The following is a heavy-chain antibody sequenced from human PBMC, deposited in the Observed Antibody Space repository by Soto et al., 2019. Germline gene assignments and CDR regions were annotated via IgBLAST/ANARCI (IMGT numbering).Heavy chain of an antibody. D-gene: IGHD2-15*01. V-gene: IGHV3-33*01. Sequence: GGSLRLSCAASGFTFSSYGMHWVRQAPGKGLEWVAVIWYDGSNKYYADSVKGRFTISRDNSKNTLYLQMNSLRAEDTAVYYCARDQSVGVVVAATLQGNAFDIWGQGTMVTVSS. CDR2: IWYDGSNK. J-gene: IGHJ3*02. CDR1: GFTFSSYG. CDR3: ARDQSVGVVVAATLQGNAFDI.